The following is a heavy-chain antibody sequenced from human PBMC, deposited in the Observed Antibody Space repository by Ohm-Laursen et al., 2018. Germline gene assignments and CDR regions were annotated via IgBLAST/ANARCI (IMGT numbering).Heavy chain of an antibody. V-gene: IGHV3-23*01. D-gene: IGHD3-22*01. CDR2: ISGSGGNT. CDR1: GFTFSRYG. CDR3: ARDHEGFDDSGYYYRAADT. Sequence: SLRLSCAASGFTFSRYGTSWVRQAPGKGLEWVSGISGSGGNTYYADSVKGRFTVSRDNSKSTLYLQMNSLRAEDTAVYYCARDHEGFDDSGYYYRAADTWGQGTLVTVSS. J-gene: IGHJ5*02.